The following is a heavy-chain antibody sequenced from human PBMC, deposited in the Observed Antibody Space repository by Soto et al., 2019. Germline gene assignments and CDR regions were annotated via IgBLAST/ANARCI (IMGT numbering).Heavy chain of an antibody. Sequence: SETLSLTCAVSGGSLSSSAYSWSWIRQPPGKGLEWIGFIYQSGSTYYNPSLKSRVTMSLDRPKNQFSLKLSSVTAADTAVYYCARGRTIFGATLDYWGQATLVTVS. CDR2: IYQSGST. D-gene: IGHD3-3*01. V-gene: IGHV4-30-2*01. J-gene: IGHJ4*02. CDR1: GGSLSSSAYS. CDR3: ARGRTIFGATLDY.